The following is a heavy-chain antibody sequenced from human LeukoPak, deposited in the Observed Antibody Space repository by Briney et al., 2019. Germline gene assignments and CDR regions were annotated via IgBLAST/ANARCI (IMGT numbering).Heavy chain of an antibody. D-gene: IGHD3-3*01. CDR2: IIPIFGTA. J-gene: IGHJ6*03. CDR3: ARVKFFESPMPEIGPSFPHYYYYYYMDV. Sequence: GASVKVSCKASGGTFSSYAISWVRQAPGQGLEWMGGIIPIFGTANYAQKFQGRVTITADKSTSTAYMELSSLRSEDTAVYYCARVKFFESPMPEIGPSFPHYYYYYYMDVWGKGTTVTVSS. CDR1: GGTFSSYA. V-gene: IGHV1-69*06.